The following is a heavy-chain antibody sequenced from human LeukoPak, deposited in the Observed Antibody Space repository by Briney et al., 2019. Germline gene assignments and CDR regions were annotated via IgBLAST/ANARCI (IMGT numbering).Heavy chain of an antibody. CDR3: AEDDDWGRSNH. V-gene: IGHV3-23*01. CDR1: GFSFRSHG. D-gene: IGHD3-16*01. Sequence: GGTLRLSCAASGFSFRSHGMNWVRQAPGKGLEWVSGISPRGDITYYKDSVRGRFTISRDNFKNTVSLQLNSLRAEDTAMYYCAEDDDWGRSNHWGQGTLVTVSS. J-gene: IGHJ1*01. CDR2: ISPRGDIT.